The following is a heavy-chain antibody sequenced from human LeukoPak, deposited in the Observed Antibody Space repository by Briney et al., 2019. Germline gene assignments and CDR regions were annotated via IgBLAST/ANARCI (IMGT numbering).Heavy chain of an antibody. Sequence: SETLSLTCTVSGGSISNYYWSWIRQPPGKGLEWIGSIYFSGSINYRPSLKSRVTISVDTSKNQFSLKLSSVTAADTAVYYCARAAYYSDSSGYLIFDYWGQGTLVTVSS. CDR3: ARAAYYSDSSGYLIFDY. CDR2: IYFSGSI. V-gene: IGHV4-59*01. D-gene: IGHD3-22*01. CDR1: GGSISNYY. J-gene: IGHJ4*02.